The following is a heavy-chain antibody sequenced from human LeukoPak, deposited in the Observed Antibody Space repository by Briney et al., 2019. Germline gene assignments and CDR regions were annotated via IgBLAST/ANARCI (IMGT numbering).Heavy chain of an antibody. V-gene: IGHV4-4*07. CDR3: ARGPMLRGGEGFDP. CDR1: GGSISSYY. Sequence: SETLSLTCTVSGGSISSYYWSWIRLPAGKGLEWIGRIYSSGITDYDPSLKSRVTISVDTSKNHFCMKLSPVTAADTAMYYCARGPMLRGGEGFDPWGQGTLVTVSS. D-gene: IGHD3-10*01. J-gene: IGHJ5*02. CDR2: IYSSGIT.